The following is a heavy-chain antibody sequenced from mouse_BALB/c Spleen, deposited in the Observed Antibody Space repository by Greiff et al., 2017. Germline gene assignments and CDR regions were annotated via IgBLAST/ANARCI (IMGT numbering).Heavy chain of an antibody. CDR3: TRSREDAQLGLFYAMDY. D-gene: IGHD3-1*01. V-gene: IGHV1-5*01. CDR1: GYTFTSYW. Sequence: EVQLQQSGTVLARPGASVKMSCKASGYTFTSYWMHWVKQRPGQGLEWIGAIYPGNSDTSYNQKFKGKAKLTAVTSTSTAYMELSSLTNEDSAVYYCTRSREDAQLGLFYAMDYWGQGTSVTVSS. J-gene: IGHJ4*01. CDR2: IYPGNSDT.